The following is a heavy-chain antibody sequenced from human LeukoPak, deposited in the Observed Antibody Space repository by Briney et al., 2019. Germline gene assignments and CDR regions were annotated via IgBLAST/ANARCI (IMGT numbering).Heavy chain of an antibody. J-gene: IGHJ3*02. D-gene: IGHD1-20*01. V-gene: IGHV1-18*01. CDR1: GGTFTSSA. CDR3: ARDGSITGPFLDAFDI. CDR2: ISAHQNNT. Sequence: ASVKVSCKASGGTFTSSAFSWVRQAPGQGLEWMGWISAHQNNTTYAQKFQGRVTMTTDTSTNTAYMELRSLTSDDTAVYYCARDGSITGPFLDAFDIWGLGTMVTVSS.